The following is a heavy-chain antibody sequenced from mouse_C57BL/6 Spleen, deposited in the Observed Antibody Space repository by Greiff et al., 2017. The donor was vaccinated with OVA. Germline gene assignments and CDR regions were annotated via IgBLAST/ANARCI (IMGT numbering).Heavy chain of an antibody. CDR1: GYSITSGYY. J-gene: IGHJ2*01. CDR2: ISYDGSN. V-gene: IGHV3-6*01. Sequence: ESGPGLVKPSQSLSLTCSVTGYSITSGYYWNWIRQFPGNKLEWMGYISYDGSNNYNPSLKNRISITRDTSKNQLFLKLNSVTTEDTATYYCARGSYDYGGDFDYWGQGTTLTVSS. CDR3: ARGSYDYGGDFDY. D-gene: IGHD2-4*01.